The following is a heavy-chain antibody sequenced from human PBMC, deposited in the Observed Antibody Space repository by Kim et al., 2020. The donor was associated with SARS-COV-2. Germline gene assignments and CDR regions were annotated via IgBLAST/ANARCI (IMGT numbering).Heavy chain of an antibody. V-gene: IGHV3-49*02. D-gene: IGHD2-2*01. CDR3: TRAHCSSTSCYDWFDP. Sequence: SVEGRFTISRDDSKSIAYLQMNSLKTEDTAVYYCTRAHCSSTSCYDWFDPWGQGTLVTVSS. J-gene: IGHJ5*02.